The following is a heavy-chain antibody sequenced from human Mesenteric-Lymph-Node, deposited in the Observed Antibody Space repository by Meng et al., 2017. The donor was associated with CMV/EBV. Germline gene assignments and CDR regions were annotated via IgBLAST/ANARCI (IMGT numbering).Heavy chain of an antibody. V-gene: IGHV3-64*02. CDR1: GFTFSSSA. Sequence: SLRLSCAASGFTFSSSAMHWVRQAPGKGLEYVSAISSNGGSTYYADSVKGRFTISRDNSKNTLYLQMGSLRAEDMAVYYCASRYGYWGQGTLVTVSS. CDR3: ASRYGY. D-gene: IGHD5-18*01. J-gene: IGHJ4*02. CDR2: ISSNGGST.